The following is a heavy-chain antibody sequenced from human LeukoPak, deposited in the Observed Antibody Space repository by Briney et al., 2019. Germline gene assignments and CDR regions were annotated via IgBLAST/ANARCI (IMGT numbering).Heavy chain of an antibody. CDR2: IYDIGTP. J-gene: IGHJ3*01. CDR1: GDSIGSYF. V-gene: IGHV4-59*01. CDR3: ARDFFAISASFVAFDV. D-gene: IGHD2/OR15-2a*01. Sequence: PSETLSLTCTVSGDSIGSYFWNWIRQPPGKVLEWIEYIYDIGTPNYNPSLMSRVTISLDTSKNQFSLKLTSVTAADTAVYYWARDFFAISASFVAFDVWGPGAMVTVSS.